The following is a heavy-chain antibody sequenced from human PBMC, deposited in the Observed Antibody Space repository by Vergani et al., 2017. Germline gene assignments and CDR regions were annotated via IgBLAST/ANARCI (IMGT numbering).Heavy chain of an antibody. CDR1: GFTFSSYS. D-gene: IGHD3-16*01. CDR2: ISSSSSYI. CDR3: AGGGGGQWAPDAFYS. J-gene: IGHJ3*02. Sequence: EVQLVESGGGLVKPGGSLRLSCAASGFTFSSYSMNWVRQAPGQGLEWVSSISSSSSYIYYADSVKGRFTISRDNAKNSLYLQMNSLRAEDTAVYYCAGGGGGQWAPDAFYSGGQGTMVTVSS. V-gene: IGHV3-21*04.